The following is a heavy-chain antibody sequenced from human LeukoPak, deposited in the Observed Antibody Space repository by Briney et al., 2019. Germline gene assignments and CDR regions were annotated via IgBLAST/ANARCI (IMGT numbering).Heavy chain of an antibody. D-gene: IGHD3-22*01. J-gene: IGHJ5*02. CDR2: TYYRSKWYN. CDR1: GDSVSSNSAA. V-gene: IGHV6-1*01. CDR3: ARRITMIVECIDP. Sequence: SQTLSPTCAISGDSVSSNSAAWNWIRQSPSRGLEWLGRTYYRSKWYNDYAVSVKSRITINPDTSKNQFSLQLNSVTPEDTAMYYCARRITMIVECIDPWGQGTLVTVSS.